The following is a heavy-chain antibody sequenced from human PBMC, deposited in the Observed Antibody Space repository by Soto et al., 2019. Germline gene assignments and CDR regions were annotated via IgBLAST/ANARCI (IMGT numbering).Heavy chain of an antibody. J-gene: IGHJ4*02. CDR2: ISYDGSNK. V-gene: IGHV3-30-3*01. D-gene: IGHD5-18*01. CDR3: ARVDTAMVPFDY. CDR1: GFTFSSYA. Sequence: SLRLSCAASGFTFSSYAMHWVRQAPGKGLEWVAVISYDGSNKYYADSVKGRFTISRDNSKNTLYLQMNSLRAEDTAVYYCARVDTAMVPFDYWGQGTLVTVSS.